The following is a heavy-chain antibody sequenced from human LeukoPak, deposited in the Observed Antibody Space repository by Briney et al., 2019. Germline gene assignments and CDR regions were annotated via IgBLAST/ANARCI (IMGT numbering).Heavy chain of an antibody. CDR2: INHSGCT. Sequence: SETLSLTCAVYGGSFSGYYWSWIRQPPGKGLEGIGEINHSGCTNYNQSLKSRVTISVDTSKYQFSLKLSSVTAADTAVYYCARGPGITMVRGVIIKKQYYMDVWGKGTTVTVSS. J-gene: IGHJ6*03. CDR1: GGSFSGYY. CDR3: ARGPGITMVRGVIIKKQYYMDV. V-gene: IGHV4-34*01. D-gene: IGHD3-10*01.